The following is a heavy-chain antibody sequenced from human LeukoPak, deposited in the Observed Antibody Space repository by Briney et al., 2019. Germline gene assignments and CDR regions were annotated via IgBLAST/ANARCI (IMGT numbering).Heavy chain of an antibody. J-gene: IGHJ6*03. D-gene: IGHD3-3*01. CDR1: GGSFSGYY. CDR2: INLSRST. CDR3: ARITIFGVVYYYYYYMDV. V-gene: IGHV4-34*01. Sequence: SETLSLTCAVYGGSFSGYYWSWIRQPPGKGLEWIGEINLSRSTNYNPSLKSRVTISVDTSKNQFSLKLSSVTAADTAVYYCARITIFGVVYYYYYYMDVWGKGTTVTVSS.